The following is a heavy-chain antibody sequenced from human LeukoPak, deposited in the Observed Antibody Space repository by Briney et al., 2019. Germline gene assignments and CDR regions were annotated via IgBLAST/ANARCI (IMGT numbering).Heavy chain of an antibody. J-gene: IGHJ4*02. CDR3: ARGPRRQPSGLGY. CDR1: GFTFSSYS. Sequence: GGSLRLSCAASGFTFSSYSMNWVRQAPGKGLEWVSYISSSSSTIYYADSVKGRFTISRDNAKNSLYLQMNSLRAEDTAVYYCARGPRRQPSGLGYWGQGTLVTVSS. V-gene: IGHV3-48*01. CDR2: ISSSSSTI. D-gene: IGHD5-12*01.